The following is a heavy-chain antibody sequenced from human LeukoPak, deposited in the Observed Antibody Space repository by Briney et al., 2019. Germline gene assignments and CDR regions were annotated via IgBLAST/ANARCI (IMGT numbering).Heavy chain of an antibody. D-gene: IGHD5-12*01. V-gene: IGHV1-2*02. Sequence: ASVKVSCKASGYTFTGYYMHWVRQAPGQGLEWMGWINPNSDGTNYAQKFQGRVTMTRDTSISTAYMELSRLRSDDTAVYYCARDLVDIVATTYIAFDYWGQGTLVTVSS. J-gene: IGHJ4*02. CDR3: ARDLVDIVATTYIAFDY. CDR2: INPNSDGT. CDR1: GYTFTGYY.